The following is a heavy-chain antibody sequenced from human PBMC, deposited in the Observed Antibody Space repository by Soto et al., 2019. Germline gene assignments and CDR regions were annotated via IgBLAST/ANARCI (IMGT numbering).Heavy chain of an antibody. CDR2: IYYSGGT. D-gene: IGHD3-10*01. V-gene: IGHV4-39*01. CDR3: ARREGSHYYYYMDV. CDR1: GGSISSSSYY. J-gene: IGHJ6*03. Sequence: SETLSLTCTVSGGSISSSSYYWGWIRQPPGKGLEWIGSIYYSGGTYYNPSLKSRVTISVDTSKNQFSLKLSSVTAADTAVYYCARREGSHYYYYMDVWGKGTTVTVSS.